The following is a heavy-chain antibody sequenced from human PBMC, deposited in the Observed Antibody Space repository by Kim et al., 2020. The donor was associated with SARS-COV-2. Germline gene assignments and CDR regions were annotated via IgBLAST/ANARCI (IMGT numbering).Heavy chain of an antibody. CDR3: ASGYYYDSSGYYYADGFQH. D-gene: IGHD3-22*01. J-gene: IGHJ1*01. Sequence: GGSLRLSCAASGFTFSSYEMNWVRQAPGKGLEWVSYISSSGRTIYYADSVMGRFTISRDNAKNSLYLQMNSLRAEDTAVYYCASGYYYDSSGYYYADGFQHWGQGTLVTVSS. CDR2: ISSSGRTI. CDR1: GFTFSSYE. V-gene: IGHV3-48*03.